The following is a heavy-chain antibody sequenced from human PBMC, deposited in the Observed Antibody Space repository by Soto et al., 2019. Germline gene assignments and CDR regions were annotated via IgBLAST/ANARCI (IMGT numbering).Heavy chain of an antibody. CDR2: IYYSGST. J-gene: IGHJ4*02. CDR3: ARNRVFDYFDY. D-gene: IGHD2-8*01. CDR1: GGSISSYY. Sequence: LSLTCTVSGGSISSYYWSWIRQPPGKGLEWIGYIYYSGSTNYNPSLKSRVTISVDTSKNQFSLKLSSVTAADTAVYYCARNRVFDYFDYWGQRTLVTVSS. V-gene: IGHV4-59*01.